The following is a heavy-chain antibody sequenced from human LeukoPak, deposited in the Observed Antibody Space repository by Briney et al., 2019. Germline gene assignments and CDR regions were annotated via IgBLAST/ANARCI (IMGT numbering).Heavy chain of an antibody. CDR2: INPNSGGT. J-gene: IGHJ5*02. Sequence: ASVKVSCKASGYTFTGYYMHWVRQAPGQGLEWMGRINPNSGGTNYAQKFQGRVTMTRDTSISTAYMELSRLRSEDTAIYYCAKLAASETGEGSWGQGTLVTVSS. V-gene: IGHV1-2*06. CDR3: AKLAASETGEGS. CDR1: GYTFTGYY. D-gene: IGHD6-13*01.